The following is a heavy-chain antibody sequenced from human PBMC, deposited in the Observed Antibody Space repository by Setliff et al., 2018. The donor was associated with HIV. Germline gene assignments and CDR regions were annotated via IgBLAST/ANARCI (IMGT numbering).Heavy chain of an antibody. Sequence: PSETLSLTCTVSGGSISSDDYYWNWIRQPPGKGLEWIGYITYSGSAYYNPSLRSRVTISIDTSNNQISLRLSSVTAADTAMYYCVRDPWGDDYYYNNMDVWGKGTTGTVSS. CDR3: VRDPWGDDYYYNNMDV. CDR2: ITYSGSA. D-gene: IGHD2-21*02. V-gene: IGHV4-30-4*08. J-gene: IGHJ6*03. CDR1: GGSISSDDYY.